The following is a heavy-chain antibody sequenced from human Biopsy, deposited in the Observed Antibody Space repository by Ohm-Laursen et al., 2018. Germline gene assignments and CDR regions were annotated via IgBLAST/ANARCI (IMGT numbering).Heavy chain of an antibody. D-gene: IGHD1-26*01. CDR2: ISSSSNFI. CDR3: ARLSSGTYDVSDL. J-gene: IGHJ3*01. V-gene: IGHV3-21*01. Sequence: LSCAASGLTFSRYSMHWVRQAPGKGLEWVSSISSSSNFIYYGDSVKGRFTISRDNAKNSLYLQMNSLRAGDTAVYYCARLSSGTYDVSDLWGQGTMVIVSS. CDR1: GLTFSRYS.